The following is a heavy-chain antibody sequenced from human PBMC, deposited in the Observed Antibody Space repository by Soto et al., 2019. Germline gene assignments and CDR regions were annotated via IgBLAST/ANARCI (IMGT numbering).Heavy chain of an antibody. Sequence: GGSLRLSCAASGFTFSSYAMSWVRQAPGKGLDWVSCISSSGGSTYYADSVKGRFTISRDNSKNTLYLQMNSLRAEDTAIYYRAKDREGGDYWGQGALVTVSS. V-gene: IGHV3-23*01. CDR1: GFTFSSYA. CDR3: AKDREGGDY. J-gene: IGHJ4*02. CDR2: ISSSGGST. D-gene: IGHD1-26*01.